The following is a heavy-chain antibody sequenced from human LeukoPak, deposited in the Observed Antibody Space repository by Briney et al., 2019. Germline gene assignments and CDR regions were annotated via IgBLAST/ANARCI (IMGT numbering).Heavy chain of an antibody. CDR2: ISHSGST. Sequence: PSETLSLTCAVSGGSISSGGYSWSWIRQPPGKGLEWIGYISHSGSTYYNPSLKSRVTISVDRSKNQFSLKLSSVTAADTAVYYCARAACGGDCYGYYYYGMDVWGQGTTVTVSS. J-gene: IGHJ6*02. CDR1: GGSISSGGYS. D-gene: IGHD2-21*02. CDR3: ARAACGGDCYGYYYYGMDV. V-gene: IGHV4-30-2*01.